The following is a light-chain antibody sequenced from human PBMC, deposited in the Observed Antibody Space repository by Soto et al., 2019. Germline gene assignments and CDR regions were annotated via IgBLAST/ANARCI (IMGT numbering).Light chain of an antibody. V-gene: IGKV3-20*01. CDR1: QTVSTSS. J-gene: IGKJ2*03. CDR3: QQFGCSYS. Sequence: EIVLTQSPGTLSLSPGERATLSCTASQTVSTSSLAWYQQKPGQAPRLLIYGASKRATGTSDRFSGSGSGTDFPLTISGLEPEDFVVYYCQQFGCSYSFGQGTKLENK. CDR2: GAS.